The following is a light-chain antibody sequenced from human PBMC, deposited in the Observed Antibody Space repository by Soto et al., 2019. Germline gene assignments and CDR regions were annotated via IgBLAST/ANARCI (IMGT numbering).Light chain of an antibody. V-gene: IGKV3-11*01. J-gene: IGKJ4*01. CDR1: QSMSSY. Sequence: IVLKNSPATLSLSKGERATLSCRASQSMSSYLAWYQQNPGQALRLLIYDAPNRATGIPARFSASGSGTDFPLTIRILEPEDCAVYICQQFSRSPLTFSGVTKV. CDR2: DAP. CDR3: QQFSRSPLT.